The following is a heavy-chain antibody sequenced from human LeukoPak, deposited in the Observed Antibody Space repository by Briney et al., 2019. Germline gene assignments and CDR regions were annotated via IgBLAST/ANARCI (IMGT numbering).Heavy chain of an antibody. Sequence: GKSLRLSCVASGFSFSDSVIHWVRQAPGKGLEWVAVISHDVKTTYYADSAKGRFTISRDNSRNTVFLQMNRLRPEDTAVYYCVKEAYYGWGSSPTFYFDYWGQGTRVTVSS. V-gene: IGHV3-30*04. CDR3: VKEAYYGWGSSPTFYFDY. CDR1: GFSFSDSV. D-gene: IGHD3-10*01. CDR2: ISHDVKTT. J-gene: IGHJ4*02.